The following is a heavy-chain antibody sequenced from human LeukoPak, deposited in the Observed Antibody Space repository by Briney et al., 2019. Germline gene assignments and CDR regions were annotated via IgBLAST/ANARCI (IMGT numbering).Heavy chain of an antibody. D-gene: IGHD5-24*01. CDR2: INPSGGST. Sequence: GASVKVSCKASRYTFTNYYMHWVRQAPGQGLEWMGIINPSGGSTSYAQKFQGRVTMTRDTSTSTVYMELSSLRSEDTAVYYCAIRDGYNFGHDYWGQGTLVTVSS. CDR1: RYTFTNYY. CDR3: AIRDGYNFGHDY. J-gene: IGHJ4*02. V-gene: IGHV1-46*01.